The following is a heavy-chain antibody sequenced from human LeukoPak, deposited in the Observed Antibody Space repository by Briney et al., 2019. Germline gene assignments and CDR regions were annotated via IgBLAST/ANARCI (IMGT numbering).Heavy chain of an antibody. CDR1: GGSISSGGYY. D-gene: IGHD3-22*01. Sequence: SQTLSLTCTVSGGSISSGGYYWSWIRQHPGKGLEWIGYIYYSGSTYYNPSLKSRVTISVDTSKNQFSLKLSSVTAADTAVYYCARGAISGYLNRFDPWGQGTLVTVSS. CDR2: IYYSGST. V-gene: IGHV4-31*03. J-gene: IGHJ5*02. CDR3: ARGAISGYLNRFDP.